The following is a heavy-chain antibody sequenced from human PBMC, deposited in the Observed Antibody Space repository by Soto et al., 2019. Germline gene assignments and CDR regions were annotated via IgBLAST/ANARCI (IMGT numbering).Heavy chain of an antibody. V-gene: IGHV4-38-2*01. Sequence: SETLSLTCAVSGYSISSGYYWGWIRQPPGKGLEWIGSIYHSGSTYYNASLKSRVTISVDTSKNQFPLKLTSVTDADTAVYYCASGIDFYYAMDVWGKGPTVIVCS. J-gene: IGHJ6*01. CDR1: GYSISSGYY. CDR3: ASGIDFYYAMDV. CDR2: IYHSGST.